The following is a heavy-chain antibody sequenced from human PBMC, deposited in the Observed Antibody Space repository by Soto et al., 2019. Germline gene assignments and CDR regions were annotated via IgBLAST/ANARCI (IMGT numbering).Heavy chain of an antibody. Sequence: QVQLVESGGGVVQPGRSLRLSCAASGFTFSSYAMHWVRQAPGKGLEWVALISYDGSYEYYADSVTGRFAISRDNSKNTLYLQMNRLRAEDTAVYYCARGPYYDSTGYYFKGYFDYWGQATLVTVSS. CDR1: GFTFSSYA. J-gene: IGHJ4*02. CDR3: ARGPYYDSTGYYFKGYFDY. D-gene: IGHD3-22*01. V-gene: IGHV3-30*09. CDR2: ISYDGSYE.